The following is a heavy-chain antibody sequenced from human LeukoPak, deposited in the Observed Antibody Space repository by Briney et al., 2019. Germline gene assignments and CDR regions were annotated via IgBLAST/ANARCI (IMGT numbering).Heavy chain of an antibody. V-gene: IGHV3-33*01. J-gene: IGHJ4*02. CDR2: IWYDGSNK. D-gene: IGHD3-22*01. CDR3: ARETGLGYYYDSSGYTPLDY. CDR1: GFTFSSYG. Sequence: GGSLRLSCAASGFTFSSYGMHWVRQAPGKGPEWVAVIWYDGSNKYYADSVKGRFTISRDNSKNTLYLQMNSLRAEDTAVYYCARETGLGYYYDSSGYTPLDYWGQGTLVTVSS.